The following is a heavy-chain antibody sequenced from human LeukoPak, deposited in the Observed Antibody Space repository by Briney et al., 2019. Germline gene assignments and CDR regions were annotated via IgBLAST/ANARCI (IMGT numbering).Heavy chain of an antibody. V-gene: IGHV4-4*07. D-gene: IGHD3-22*01. CDR1: GGSINNYY. CDR3: ARVSYYDSSGYYYGYFQH. J-gene: IGHJ1*01. Sequence: PSETLSLTCTVSGGSINNYYWSWIRQPAGKGLEWIGRIYTSGSTNYNPSLKSRVTISVDTSKNQFSLKLSSVTAADTAVYYCARVSYYDSSGYYYGYFQHWGQGTLVTVSS. CDR2: IYTSGST.